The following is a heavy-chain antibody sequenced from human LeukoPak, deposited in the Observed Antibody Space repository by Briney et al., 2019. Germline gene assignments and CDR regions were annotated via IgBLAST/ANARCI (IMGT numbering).Heavy chain of an antibody. CDR3: ARDMESGWVDYYYFYYMDV. J-gene: IGHJ6*03. V-gene: IGHV3-48*03. Sequence: GGSLRLSCAASGFTFSSYEMNWVRQAPGKGLEWVSYISSSGSTIYYADSVKGRFTISRDNAKNSLYLQMNSLRAEDTAIYYCARDMESGWVDYYYFYYMDVWGKGTTVTISS. CDR2: ISSSGSTI. D-gene: IGHD6-19*01. CDR1: GFTFSSYE.